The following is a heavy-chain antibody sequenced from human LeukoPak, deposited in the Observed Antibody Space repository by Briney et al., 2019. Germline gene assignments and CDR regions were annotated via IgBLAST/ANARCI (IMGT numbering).Heavy chain of an antibody. CDR3: ARDLHGGPLGNWSDP. CDR1: GYTFTSYY. CDR2: INPSGGST. J-gene: IGHJ5*02. D-gene: IGHD4-23*01. V-gene: IGHV1-46*01. Sequence: GASVKVSCKASGYTFTSYYMHWVRQAPGQGLEWMGIINPSGGSTSYAQKFQGRVTMTRDTSTSTVYMELSSLRSEDTAVYYCARDLHGGPLGNWSDPWGQGTLVTVSS.